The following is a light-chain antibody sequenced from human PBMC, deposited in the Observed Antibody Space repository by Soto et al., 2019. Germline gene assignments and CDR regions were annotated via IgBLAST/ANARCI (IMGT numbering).Light chain of an antibody. J-gene: IGLJ2*01. CDR1: SSDVGGYNY. CDR2: EVN. CDR3: QSYDSSLSGSVV. V-gene: IGLV2-8*01. Sequence: QSALTQPPSASGSPGQSVTISCTGTSSDVGGYNYVSWFQQHPGKAPKLIIHEVNQRPSGVPDRFSGSKSGNTASLTVSGLQAEDEGTYYCQSYDSSLSGSVVFGGGTKLTVL.